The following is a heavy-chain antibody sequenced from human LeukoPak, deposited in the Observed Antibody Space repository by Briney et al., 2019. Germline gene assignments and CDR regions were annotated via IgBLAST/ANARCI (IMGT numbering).Heavy chain of an antibody. V-gene: IGHV3-21*01. CDR3: ARVYSSGWPLDY. D-gene: IGHD6-19*01. Sequence: GGSLRLSCAASGFTFSSYSMNWVRQAPGKGPEWVSSISSSSSYIYYADSVKGRFTISRDNAKNSLYLQMNSLRAEDTAVYYCARVYSSGWPLDYWGQGTLVTVSS. CDR1: GFTFSSYS. J-gene: IGHJ4*02. CDR2: ISSSSSYI.